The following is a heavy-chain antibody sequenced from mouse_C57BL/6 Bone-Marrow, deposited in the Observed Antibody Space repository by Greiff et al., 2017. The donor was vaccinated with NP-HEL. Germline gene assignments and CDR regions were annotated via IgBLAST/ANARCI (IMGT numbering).Heavy chain of an antibody. D-gene: IGHD6-1*01. J-gene: IGHJ2*01. CDR2: IYPGDGDT. CDR3: ARGESWGAFFDY. V-gene: IGHV1-82*01. CDR1: GYPFSPSW. Sequence: QVHVKQSGPELVTPGSSVTISCQASGYPFSPSWMTWMTQRPGTGLEWIGRIYPGDGDTHYSGNFEGKASLTADKSSNSAYMQLSSLTSEDSAVYFCARGESWGAFFDYWGQGTTLTVSS.